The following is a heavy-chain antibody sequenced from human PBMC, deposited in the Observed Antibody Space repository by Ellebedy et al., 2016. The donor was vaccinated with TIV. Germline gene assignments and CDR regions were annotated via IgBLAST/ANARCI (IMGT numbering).Heavy chain of an antibody. CDR2: ISGGGDST. D-gene: IGHD2-15*01. CDR3: AKWGCAGGGCPPYFAVDV. CDR1: GFTFYSHD. Sequence: GESLKISCATSGFTFYSHDVNWVRQAPGKGLEWVSGISGGGDSTYYADSVKGRFTVSSDKSKNMLYLQMNSLRVEDTAVYYCAKWGCAGGGCPPYFAVDVWGQGTTVTVSS. J-gene: IGHJ6*02. V-gene: IGHV3-23*01.